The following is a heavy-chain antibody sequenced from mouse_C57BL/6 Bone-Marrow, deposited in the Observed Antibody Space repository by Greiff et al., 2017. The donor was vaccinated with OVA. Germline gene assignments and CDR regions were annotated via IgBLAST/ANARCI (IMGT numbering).Heavy chain of an antibody. Sequence: EVQLVASGGDLVKPGGSLKLSCAASGFTFSSYGMSWVRQTPDKRLEWVATISSGGSYTYYPDSVKGRFTITRDNAKNTLYLQMSSLKSEDTAMYCGAREGGRWDDWGKGTTLTVSS. J-gene: IGHJ2*01. CDR3: AREGGRWDD. V-gene: IGHV5-6*01. CDR2: ISSGGSYT. CDR1: GFTFSSYG. D-gene: IGHD1-1*01.